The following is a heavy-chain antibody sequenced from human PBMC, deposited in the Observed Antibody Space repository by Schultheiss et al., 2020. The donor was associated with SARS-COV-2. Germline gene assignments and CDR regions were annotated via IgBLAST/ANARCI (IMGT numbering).Heavy chain of an antibody. CDR3: AKDAHIVGADDAFDI. D-gene: IGHD1-26*01. V-gene: IGHV3-21*01. J-gene: IGHJ3*02. CDR1: GFSFSTYS. Sequence: GESLKISCAASGFSFSTYSMNWVRQAPGKGLEWVSSISSSSSYIYYADSVKGRFTISRDNSKNTLYLQMNSLRAEDTAVYYCAKDAHIVGADDAFDIWGQGTMVTVSS. CDR2: ISSSSSYI.